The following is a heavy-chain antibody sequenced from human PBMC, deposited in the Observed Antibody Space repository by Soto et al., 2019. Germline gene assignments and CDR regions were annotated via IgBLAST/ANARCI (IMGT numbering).Heavy chain of an antibody. CDR2: IYYSGST. CDR1: GGSISSGGYY. V-gene: IGHV4-31*03. J-gene: IGHJ4*02. CDR3: ARKYCTNGVCYIDY. Sequence: SETLSLTSTVSGGSISSGGYYWSWIRQHPGRGLEWIGYIYYSGSTYYNPSLKSRVTISVDTSKNQFSLKLSSVTAADTAVYYCARKYCTNGVCYIDYWGQGTLVTVSS. D-gene: IGHD2-8*01.